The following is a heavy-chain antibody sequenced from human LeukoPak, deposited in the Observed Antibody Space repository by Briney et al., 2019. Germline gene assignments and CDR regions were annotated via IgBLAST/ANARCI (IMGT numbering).Heavy chain of an antibody. CDR2: IYTSGST. D-gene: IGHD2-15*01. V-gene: IGHV4-61*02. CDR3: ARVGGSGRIL. CDR1: GGSISSGSYY. J-gene: IGHJ4*02. Sequence: PSETLSLTCTVSGGSISSGSYYWSWIRQPAGKGLEWIGRIYTSGSTNYNPSLKSRVTISVDTSKNQFSLKLSSVTAADTAVYYCARVGGSGRILWGQGTLVTVSS.